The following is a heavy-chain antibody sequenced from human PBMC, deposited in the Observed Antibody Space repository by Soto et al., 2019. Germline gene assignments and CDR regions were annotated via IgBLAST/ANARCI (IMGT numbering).Heavy chain of an antibody. CDR1: GFTFSDHY. J-gene: IGHJ4*02. CDR3: ARPAYGSGSYYFDY. Sequence: EVQLVESGGGLVQPGGSLRLSCAASGFTFSDHYMDWVRQAPGKGLEWVGRTRNKANSYTTEYAASVKGRFTISRDDSKNSLYLKMNSLKTEDTAVYYCARPAYGSGSYYFDYWGQGTLVTVSS. V-gene: IGHV3-72*01. D-gene: IGHD3-10*01. CDR2: TRNKANSYTT.